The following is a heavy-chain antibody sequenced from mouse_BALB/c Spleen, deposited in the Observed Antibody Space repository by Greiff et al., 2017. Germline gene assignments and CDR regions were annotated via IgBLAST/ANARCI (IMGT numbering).Heavy chain of an antibody. J-gene: IGHJ2*01. D-gene: IGHD2-14*01. V-gene: IGHV5-6*01. CDR2: ISSGGSYT. Sequence: EVKVVESGGDLVKPGGSLKLSCAASGFTFSSYGMSWVRQTPDKRLEWVATISSGGSYTYYPDSVKGRFTISRDNAKNTLYLQMSSLKSEDTAMYYCARHQGVRGVGGVDYWGQGTTLTVSS. CDR3: ARHQGVRGVGGVDY. CDR1: GFTFSSYG.